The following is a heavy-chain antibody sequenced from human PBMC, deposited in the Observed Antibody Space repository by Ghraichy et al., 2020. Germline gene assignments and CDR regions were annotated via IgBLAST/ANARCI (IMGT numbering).Heavy chain of an antibody. J-gene: IGHJ4*02. Sequence: SETLSLTCAVYGGSFSNYYWIWIRQPPGKGLEWIGEINHTGRTKYSPSLNSRVTITVDTSKNQFSLNLSSVTAADTAVYYCARGPPGYYDSSNFDYWGQGTLVTVSS. V-gene: IGHV4-34*01. CDR3: ARGPPGYYDSSNFDY. D-gene: IGHD3-22*01. CDR1: GGSFSNYY. CDR2: INHTGRT.